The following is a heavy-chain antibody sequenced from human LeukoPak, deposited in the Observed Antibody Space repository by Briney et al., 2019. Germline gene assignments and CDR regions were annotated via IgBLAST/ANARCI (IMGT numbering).Heavy chain of an antibody. CDR1: GFTFTSSA. D-gene: IGHD3-9*01. V-gene: IGHV1-18*01. J-gene: IGHJ6*03. Sequence: ASVKVSCKASGFTFTSSAMQWVRQAPGQGLEWMGWISAYNGNTNYAQKLQGRVTMTTDTSTSTAYMELRSLRSDDTAVYYCARDRYYDILTGYYTSSYYYYYMDVWGKGTTVTISS. CDR2: ISAYNGNT. CDR3: ARDRYYDILTGYYTSSYYYYYMDV.